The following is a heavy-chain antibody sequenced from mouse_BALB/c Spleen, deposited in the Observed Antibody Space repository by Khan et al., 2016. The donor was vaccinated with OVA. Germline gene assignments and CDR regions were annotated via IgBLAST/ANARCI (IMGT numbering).Heavy chain of an antibody. Sequence: QIQLVQSGPELKKPGETVKISCKASGYTFTNYGMNWVKQAPGKGLKWMGWINTYTGEPTYADDFKGRFAFSLETSASTAYLQINNLKNEDTATVFCARSNGNYWFAYWGQGTLVTVSA. CDR1: GYTFTNYG. CDR2: INTYTGEP. J-gene: IGHJ3*01. CDR3: ARSNGNYWFAY. D-gene: IGHD2-1*01. V-gene: IGHV9-3-1*01.